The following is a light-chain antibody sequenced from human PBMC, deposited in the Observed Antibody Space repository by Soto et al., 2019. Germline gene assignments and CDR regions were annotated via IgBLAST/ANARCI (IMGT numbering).Light chain of an antibody. CDR3: SSYTRRSARV. V-gene: IGLV2-14*03. CDR2: DIR. Sequence: QSALTQPASVSGSPGQSITISCTGTSSDVGGYKYVSWYQQHPGKAPKLMIYDIRNRPSGVSNRFSGSKSGNTASLTISGLQADEEADYYFSSYTRRSARVIGSGTKLTVL. CDR1: SSDVGGYKY. J-gene: IGLJ1*01.